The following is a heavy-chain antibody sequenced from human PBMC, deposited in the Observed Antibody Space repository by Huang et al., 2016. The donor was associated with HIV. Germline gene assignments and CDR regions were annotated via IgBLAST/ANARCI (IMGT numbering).Heavy chain of an antibody. V-gene: IGHV1-69*01. Sequence: QVQLVQSGAEVKKPGSSVKVSCKASGGSFRNVAIGWVRQAPGQGLEWRGGIIPTLGKANYAQKFKGRVTIIADESTSTAYMELSSLRSEDTAVYYCATVDYYDTSGPQRGYFDNWGQGTLVTVSS. CDR3: ATVDYYDTSGPQRGYFDN. CDR1: GGSFRNVA. CDR2: IIPTLGKA. D-gene: IGHD3-22*01. J-gene: IGHJ4*02.